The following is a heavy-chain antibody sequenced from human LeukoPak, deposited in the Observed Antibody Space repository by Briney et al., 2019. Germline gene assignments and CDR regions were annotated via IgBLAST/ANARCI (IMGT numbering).Heavy chain of an antibody. CDR3: ARDPEGDDYDMDV. Sequence: PGGSLRLSCAASRLSISFYWMRWVRQVPGKGLEWVANINQEGTEKNYVDSVKGRFTISRDNAKNSVYLQMNSLRDEDTAVYYCARDPEGDDYDMDVWGQGTTVTVSS. V-gene: IGHV3-7*04. D-gene: IGHD3-16*01. CDR1: RLSISFYW. J-gene: IGHJ6*02. CDR2: INQEGTEK.